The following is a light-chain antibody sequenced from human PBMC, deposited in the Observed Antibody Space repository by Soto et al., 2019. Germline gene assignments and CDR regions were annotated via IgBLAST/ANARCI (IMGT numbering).Light chain of an antibody. CDR3: SSYTTSSTYV. CDR2: DVS. Sequence: QSALTQPASVSGSPGQSITISCTGTISDVGGYDYVSWYQQHPGKAPKLMIYDVSNRPSGVSNRFSGSKSGNTASLTISGLQADDEADYYCSSYTTSSTYVFGTGTTVTVL. CDR1: ISDVGGYDY. J-gene: IGLJ1*01. V-gene: IGLV2-14*01.